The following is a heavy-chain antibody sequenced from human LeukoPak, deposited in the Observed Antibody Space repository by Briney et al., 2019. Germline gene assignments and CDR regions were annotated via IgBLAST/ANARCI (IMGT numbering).Heavy chain of an antibody. CDR2: ISWNSGST. CDR3: AKDSSRDGYSPVLDY. Sequence: GGSLRLSCAASGFTFDDYAMHWVRQAPGKGLEWVSGISWNSGSTGYADSVKGRFTISRDNAKNSLYLQMHSLRAEDTALYSCAKDSSRDGYSPVLDYWGQGTLVTVSS. CDR1: GFTFDDYA. J-gene: IGHJ4*02. D-gene: IGHD5-24*01. V-gene: IGHV3-9*01.